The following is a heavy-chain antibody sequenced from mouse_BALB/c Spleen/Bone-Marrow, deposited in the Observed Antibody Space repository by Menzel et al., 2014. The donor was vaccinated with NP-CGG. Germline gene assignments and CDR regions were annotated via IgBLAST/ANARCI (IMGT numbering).Heavy chain of an antibody. CDR1: GYTFTSYW. J-gene: IGHJ4*01. CDR2: IYPGSGST. D-gene: IGHD1-1*01. V-gene: IGHV1S22*01. CDR3: TRSPITTVVAETMDY. Sequence: LQQSGSELVRPGASVKLSCKASGYTFTSYWMHWVKQRPGQGLEWIGNIYPGSGSTNYDEKIKTKATLTVDTSSSTAYMQLSSLTSEESAVYYCTRSPITTVVAETMDYWGQGTSVTVSS.